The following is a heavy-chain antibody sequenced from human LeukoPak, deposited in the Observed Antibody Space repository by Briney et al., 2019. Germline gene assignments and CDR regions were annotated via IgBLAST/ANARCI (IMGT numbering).Heavy chain of an antibody. V-gene: IGHV1-18*01. J-gene: IGHJ3*01. CDR2: ISTYNGDT. CDR3: ARERGYDSSGYYHDAFDV. D-gene: IGHD3-22*01. CDR1: GXXFTNYG. Sequence: ASVXVSCXXSGXXFTNYGISWVRQAPGQGLEWMGWISTYNGDTNYAQKLQGRVTMTTDTSTSTASMELRSLRSDDTAVYYCARERGYDSSGYYHDAFDVWGQGTMVTVSS.